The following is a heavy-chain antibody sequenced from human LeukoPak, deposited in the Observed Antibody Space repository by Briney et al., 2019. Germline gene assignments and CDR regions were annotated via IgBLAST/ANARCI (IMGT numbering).Heavy chain of an antibody. V-gene: IGHV1-8*02. CDR1: GGTFSSYA. D-gene: IGHD6-6*01. CDR2: MNPNSGNT. CDR3: ARFEYSSSSLAIDP. J-gene: IGHJ5*02. Sequence: ASVKVSCKASGGTFSSYAISWVRQATGQGLEWMGWMNPNSGNTGYALKFQGRVTMTRNTSISTAYMELSSLRSEDTAVYYCARFEYSSSSLAIDPWGQGTLVTVSS.